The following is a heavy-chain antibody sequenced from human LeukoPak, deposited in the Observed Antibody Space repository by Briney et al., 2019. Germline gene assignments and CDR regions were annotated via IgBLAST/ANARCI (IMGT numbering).Heavy chain of an antibody. D-gene: IGHD1-26*01. CDR2: IIPIFGTA. CDR1: GGTFSSYA. J-gene: IGHJ4*02. Sequence: ASVKVSCKASGGTFSSYAISWVRQAPGQGLEWMGGIIPIFGTANYAQKFQGRVTITADESTSTAYMELSSLRSEDTAVYYCARDWGSGSYLPYLDYWGQGTLVTVSS. V-gene: IGHV1-69*13. CDR3: ARDWGSGSYLPYLDY.